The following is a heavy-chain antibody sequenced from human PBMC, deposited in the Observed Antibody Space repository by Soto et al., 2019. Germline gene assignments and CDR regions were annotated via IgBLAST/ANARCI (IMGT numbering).Heavy chain of an antibody. CDR2: IIPIFGAK. Sequence: QVQLVQSGAEVKKPGSSVKVSCKASGGTFSSYAISWGRQAPGQGLEWMGGIIPIFGAKDYAQKFQGRVTITADEPTSPAHMQLCSLRSQDTAVYYAARLSGRSTESQHYYRMDVWGQGTTATVSS. CDR3: ARLSGRSTESQHYYRMDV. J-gene: IGHJ6*02. D-gene: IGHD1-26*01. CDR1: GGTFSSYA. V-gene: IGHV1-69*12.